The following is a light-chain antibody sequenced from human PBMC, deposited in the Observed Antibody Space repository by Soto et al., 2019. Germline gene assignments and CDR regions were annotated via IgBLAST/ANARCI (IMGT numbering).Light chain of an antibody. CDR1: HDISSW. V-gene: IGKV1-12*01. Sequence: DIQLTQSPSSVSASVVYRVTVTCRASHDISSWLAWYQQKPGKAPRLLIFAASTLQSGVPSRFSGSGSGTDFTLTISSLQPADFATYYCQQGHSFPYTFGQGTKVDIK. CDR2: AAS. CDR3: QQGHSFPYT. J-gene: IGKJ2*01.